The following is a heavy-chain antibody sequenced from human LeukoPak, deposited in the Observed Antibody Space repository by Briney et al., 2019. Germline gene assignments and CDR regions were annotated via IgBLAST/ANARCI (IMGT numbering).Heavy chain of an antibody. CDR1: GFTFDDYA. V-gene: IGHV3-9*01. CDR2: ISWNSGSI. J-gene: IGHJ2*01. CDR3: AKDIAVDTAMGDWYFDL. D-gene: IGHD5-18*01. Sequence: GGSLRLSCAASGFTFDDYAMHWVRQAPGKGLEWVPGISWNSGSIGYADSVKGRFTISRDNAKNSLYLQMNSLRAEDTALYYCAKDIAVDTAMGDWYFDLWGRGTLVTVS.